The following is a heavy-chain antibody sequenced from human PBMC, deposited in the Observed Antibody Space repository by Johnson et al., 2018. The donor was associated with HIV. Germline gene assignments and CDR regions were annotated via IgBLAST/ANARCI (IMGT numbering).Heavy chain of an antibody. V-gene: IGHV3-30*19. CDR2: ISYDGSNK. CDR1: GFTFSSYG. CDR3: ARVTLVLDI. J-gene: IGHJ3*02. Sequence: QMQLVESGGGVVQPGGSLRLSCAASGFTFSSYGMHWVRQAPGKGLEWVAVISYDGSNKYYADSVKGRFTISRDNSKNTLYLQMNSLRAEDTAVYYCARVTLVLDIWGQGTMVTVSS. D-gene: IGHD4/OR15-4a*01.